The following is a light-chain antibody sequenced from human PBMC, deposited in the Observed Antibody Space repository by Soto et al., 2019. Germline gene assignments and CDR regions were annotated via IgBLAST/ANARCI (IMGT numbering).Light chain of an antibody. Sequence: DVQMTQSPSSLSASVVDRVTITCRASQGIRSDLGWYQQKPGKAPKGLIYSASSLQSGVPSRFSGSGSGTAFTLTITGLQPDDFATYCCQHYYSSSLIFAGGTKVDI. J-gene: IGKJ4*01. CDR2: SAS. V-gene: IGKV1-17*01. CDR1: QGIRSD. CDR3: QHYYSSSLI.